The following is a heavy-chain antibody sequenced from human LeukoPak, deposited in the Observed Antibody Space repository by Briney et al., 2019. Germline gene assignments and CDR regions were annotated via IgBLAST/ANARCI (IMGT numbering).Heavy chain of an antibody. CDR1: GFTASGNY. V-gene: IGHV3-53*01. Sequence: PGGSLRLSCEASGFTASGNYMSGVRRPPGKGLEWVSVIYSGGSTYYADSVKGRFTISRDNSKNALYLQMNSLRAEDTAVYYCARGRVDWVPFDIWGQGTMVTVSS. J-gene: IGHJ3*02. CDR3: ARGRVDWVPFDI. D-gene: IGHD3-9*01. CDR2: IYSGGST.